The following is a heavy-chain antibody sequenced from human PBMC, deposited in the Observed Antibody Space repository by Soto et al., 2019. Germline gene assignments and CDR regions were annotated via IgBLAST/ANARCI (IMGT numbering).Heavy chain of an antibody. J-gene: IGHJ6*02. CDR2: INPNSGGT. CDR1: GYTFTGYY. CDR3: AREYVVVVPAAIRGGHYYYYYGMDV. V-gene: IGHV1-2*04. Sequence: ASVKVSCKASGYTFTGYYTHWVRQAPGQGLEWMGWINPNSGGTNYAQKFQGWVTMTRDTSISTAYMELSRLRSDDTAVYYCAREYVVVVPAAIRGGHYYYYYGMDVWGQGTTVTVSS. D-gene: IGHD2-2*02.